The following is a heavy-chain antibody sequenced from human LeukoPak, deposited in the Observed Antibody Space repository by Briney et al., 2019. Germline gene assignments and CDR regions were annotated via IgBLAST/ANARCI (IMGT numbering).Heavy chain of an antibody. CDR1: GGTFSSYA. D-gene: IGHD3-10*01. J-gene: IGHJ4*02. V-gene: IGHV1-69*06. CDR3: ARDIGLVRGIIMAH. CDR2: IIPIFDTA. Sequence: SVKVSCKASGGTFSSYAISWVRQAPGQGLEWMGGIIPIFDTANYARKFQGRVTITADKSTSTAYMELRSLKSDDTAVYYCARDIGLVRGIIMAHWGQGTQVTVSS.